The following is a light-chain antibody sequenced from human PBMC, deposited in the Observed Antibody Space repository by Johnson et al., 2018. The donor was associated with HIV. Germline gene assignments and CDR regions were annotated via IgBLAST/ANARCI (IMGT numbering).Light chain of an antibody. CDR2: ENN. CDR1: SSNIGNNY. V-gene: IGLV1-51*02. J-gene: IGLJ1*01. Sequence: QLVLTQPPSVSAAPGQKVTISCSGSSSNIGNNYVSWYQQLPGTAPKLLIYENNKRPSWIPDRFSGSKSCTSATLGITGLQTGDEADYYCGTWDSSLSAYVFGTGTKVTVL. CDR3: GTWDSSLSAYV.